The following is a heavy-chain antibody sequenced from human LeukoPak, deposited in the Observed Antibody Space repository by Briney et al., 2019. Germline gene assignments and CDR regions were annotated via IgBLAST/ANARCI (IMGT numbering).Heavy chain of an antibody. Sequence: QSGGSLRLSCAASGFTFSSYGMHWVRQAPGKGLEWVAVISYDGSNKYYADSVKGRFTISRDNSKNTLYLQMNSLRAEDTAVYYCAKGDGYYFEYYYYYYGMDVWGQGTTVTVSS. V-gene: IGHV3-30*18. CDR3: AKGDGYYFEYYYYYYGMDV. CDR2: ISYDGSNK. CDR1: GFTFSSYG. J-gene: IGHJ6*02. D-gene: IGHD3-22*01.